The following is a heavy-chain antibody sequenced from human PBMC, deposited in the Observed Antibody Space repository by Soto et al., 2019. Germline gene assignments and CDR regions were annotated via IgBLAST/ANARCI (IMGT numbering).Heavy chain of an antibody. CDR2: IHYSGST. V-gene: IGHV4-59*08. J-gene: IGHJ2*01. CDR1: GGSISSYY. D-gene: IGHD3-22*01. CDR3: ARTEGNYYDSSGYYYLHWYFAL. Sequence: SETLSLTCTVSGGSISSYYWSWIRQPPGKGLEWIGYIHYSGSTNYNPSLKSRVTISVDTSKNQFSLKLSSVTAADTAVYYCARTEGNYYDSSGYYYLHWYFALWGRGTLVTVSS.